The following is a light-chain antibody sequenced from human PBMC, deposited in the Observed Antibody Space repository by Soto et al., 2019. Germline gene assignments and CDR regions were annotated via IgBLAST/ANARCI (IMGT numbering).Light chain of an antibody. Sequence: QSALTQPASVSGSPGQSITISCTGTSSDVGGYNYVSWYQQHPGKAPKLMNSDVRNRSSGVSYRFSGSKSGNTASLPTSGLQTEDEADYYCSPYTASSTFVFGTGTQLTVL. CDR1: SSDVGGYNY. V-gene: IGLV2-14*01. CDR3: SPYTASSTFV. J-gene: IGLJ1*01. CDR2: DVR.